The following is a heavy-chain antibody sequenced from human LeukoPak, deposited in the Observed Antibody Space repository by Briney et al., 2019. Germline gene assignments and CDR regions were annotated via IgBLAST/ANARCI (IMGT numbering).Heavy chain of an antibody. V-gene: IGHV3-7*01. CDR3: ARRGSYQFDY. CDR2: IKQDGSEK. CDR1: GFPFSSYW. Sequence: GGSLRLSCAASGFPFSSYWMSWVRQAPGKGREWVANIKQDGSEKNYVDSEKGRFTISRDNAKNSLYLQMNSLRAEDTAVYYCARRGSYQFDYWGQGTLVTVSS. J-gene: IGHJ4*02. D-gene: IGHD1-26*01.